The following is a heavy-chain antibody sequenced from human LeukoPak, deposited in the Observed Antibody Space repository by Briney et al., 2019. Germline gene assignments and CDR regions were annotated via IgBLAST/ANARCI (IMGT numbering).Heavy chain of an antibody. Sequence: SETLSLTCTVSGGSISSYYWSWIRQPPGKGLEWIGYIYYSGSTNYNPSLKSRVTISVDTSKNQFSLKPSSVTAADTAVYYCARGRLLYYFDYWGQGTLVTVSS. CDR3: ARGRLLYYFDY. CDR1: GGSISSYY. J-gene: IGHJ4*02. CDR2: IYYSGST. V-gene: IGHV4-59*01.